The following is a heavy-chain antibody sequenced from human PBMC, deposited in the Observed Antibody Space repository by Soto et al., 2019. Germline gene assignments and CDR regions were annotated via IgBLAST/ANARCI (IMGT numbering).Heavy chain of an antibody. V-gene: IGHV3-30*18. CDR1: GFTFSSYG. Sequence: PGGSLRLSCAASGFTFSSYGMHWVRQAPGKWLEWVAVISYDGSNKYYADSVKGRFTISRDNSKNTLYLQMNSLRAEDTAVYYCAKEGSSSSYFDYWGQGXLVTVYS. CDR2: ISYDGSNK. CDR3: AKEGSSSSYFDY. D-gene: IGHD6-6*01. J-gene: IGHJ4*02.